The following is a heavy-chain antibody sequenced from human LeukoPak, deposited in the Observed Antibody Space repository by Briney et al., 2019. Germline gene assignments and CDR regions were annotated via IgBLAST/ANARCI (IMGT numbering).Heavy chain of an antibody. Sequence: PGGSLRLSCAASGFTFSSYEMNWVRQAPGKGLEWVSYISSSGSTIYYADSVKGRFTISRDNAKNSLYLQMNSLRAEDTAVYYCARDYYDSSGYILYFDYWGQGTLVTVSS. CDR2: ISSSGSTI. V-gene: IGHV3-48*03. CDR1: GFTFSSYE. CDR3: ARDYYDSSGYILYFDY. J-gene: IGHJ4*02. D-gene: IGHD3-22*01.